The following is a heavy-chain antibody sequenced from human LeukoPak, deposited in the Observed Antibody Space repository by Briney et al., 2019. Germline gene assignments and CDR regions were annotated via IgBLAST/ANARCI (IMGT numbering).Heavy chain of an antibody. J-gene: IGHJ3*02. CDR3: ARESGSWSSNDAFDI. CDR1: GYTFSTYA. CDR2: INAGNGNT. V-gene: IGHV1-3*03. Sequence: ASVKVSCKASGYTFSTYAIQWVRQAPGQRLEWMGWINAGNGNTKYSQEFQGRVTFTRDTSASTAYMELSSLRSEDMAVYYCARESGSWSSNDAFDIWGQGTMVTVSS. D-gene: IGHD6-13*01.